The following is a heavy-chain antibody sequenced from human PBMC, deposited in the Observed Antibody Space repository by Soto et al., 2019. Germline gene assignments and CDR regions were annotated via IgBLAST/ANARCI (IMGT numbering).Heavy chain of an antibody. J-gene: IGHJ4*02. Sequence: GGSLRLSCAASGFTFSLFAMSWVRQAPGKGLEWVSGISGSAGTTYYTDSLKGRFTISRDNSKNTLYLQMNSLRAEDTAVYYCANWGKSGSDYWGQGTLVTVSS. CDR1: GFTFSLFA. V-gene: IGHV3-23*01. CDR2: ISGSAGTT. CDR3: ANWGKSGSDY. D-gene: IGHD3-16*01.